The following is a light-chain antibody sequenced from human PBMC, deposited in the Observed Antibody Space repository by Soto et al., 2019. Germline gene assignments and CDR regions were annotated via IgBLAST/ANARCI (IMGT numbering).Light chain of an antibody. CDR1: SSDVGGYNP. J-gene: IGLJ1*01. V-gene: IGLV2-23*02. Sequence: QSALTQPRSVSGSPGQSVTISCTGTSSDVGGYNPVSWYQQHPGKAPKLMIYEVSKRPSGVSNRFSGSKSGNTASLTISGLQAEDESEYYCCSYAGTRSPYGFGTGTKVTVL. CDR3: CSYAGTRSPYG. CDR2: EVS.